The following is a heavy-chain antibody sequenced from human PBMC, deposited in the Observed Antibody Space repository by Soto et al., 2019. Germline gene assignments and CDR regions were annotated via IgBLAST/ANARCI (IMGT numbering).Heavy chain of an antibody. CDR1: GYTFTRYY. J-gene: IGHJ6*02. D-gene: IGHD1-26*01. Sequence: ASVKVSCKASGYTFTRYYMHWVRQAPGQGLEWMGIINPSGGTTSYAQKFQGRVTMTRDTSTSIVYMEQSSLKSEDTAVYHCARGYSGTYYEDYYYYGMDVWGQGTTVTVSS. CDR3: ARGYSGTYYEDYYYYGMDV. CDR2: INPSGGTT. V-gene: IGHV1-46*01.